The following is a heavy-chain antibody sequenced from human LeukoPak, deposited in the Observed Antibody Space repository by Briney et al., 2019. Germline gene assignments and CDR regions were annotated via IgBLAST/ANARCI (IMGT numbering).Heavy chain of an antibody. CDR3: AKDDNSWSLDY. J-gene: IGHJ4*02. Sequence: SGGSLRLSCAASGFTFSHYWMSWVRRAPGKGLERVASIKQDGSQKYYGDSVKGRFTISRDNAKNSLYLQMNSLRAEDTAFYYCAKDDNSWSLDYWGQGTLVTVSS. CDR2: IKQDGSQK. CDR1: GFTFSHYW. D-gene: IGHD6-13*01. V-gene: IGHV3-7*01.